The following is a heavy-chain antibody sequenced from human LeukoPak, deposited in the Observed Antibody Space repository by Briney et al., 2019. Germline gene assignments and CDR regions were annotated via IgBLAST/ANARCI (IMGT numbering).Heavy chain of an antibody. V-gene: IGHV3-74*01. CDR1: GFSFSSYW. Sequence: GXSLRLSCAASGFSFSSYWMHWVRQAPGKGLVWVSRISSDGSIINYADSVKGRFTISRDNAKNTLYLQMNSLRVEDTAVYYCARPAVAGLRAGGYDYWGQGTLVTVSS. J-gene: IGHJ4*02. CDR2: ISSDGSII. CDR3: ARPAVAGLRAGGYDY. D-gene: IGHD6-19*01.